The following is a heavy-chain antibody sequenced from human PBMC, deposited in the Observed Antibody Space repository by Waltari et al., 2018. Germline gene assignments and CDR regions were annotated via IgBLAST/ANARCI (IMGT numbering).Heavy chain of an antibody. D-gene: IGHD6-13*01. CDR2: ISAYNGNT. CDR3: AREGSSSWYTSYYYYGMDV. V-gene: IGHV1-18*01. Sequence: QVQLVQSGAEVKKPGASVKVSCKASGYTFTSYGISWVRQAPGHGLEWMGWISAYNGNTNYAQKLQGRVTMTTDTSTSTAYMELRSLRSDDTAVYYCAREGSSSWYTSYYYYGMDVWGQGTTVTVSS. J-gene: IGHJ6*02. CDR1: GYTFTSYG.